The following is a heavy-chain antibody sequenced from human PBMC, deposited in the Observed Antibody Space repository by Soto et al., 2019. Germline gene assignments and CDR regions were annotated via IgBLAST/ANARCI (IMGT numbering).Heavy chain of an antibody. CDR3: ARGLYDNDSTYYYGGWYYFDY. D-gene: IGHD3-10*01. Sequence: SESLSLTCAIDGGSLGGFYSSWISQSPRRGLEWIGQINHSGSANYHPPLKRRITIFLHTSGNEFSLEQSSVTAADTAVYYCARGLYDNDSTYYYGGWYYFDYWGQGTLVTVS. CDR1: GGSLGGFY. V-gene: IGHV4-34*01. J-gene: IGHJ4*02. CDR2: INHSGSA.